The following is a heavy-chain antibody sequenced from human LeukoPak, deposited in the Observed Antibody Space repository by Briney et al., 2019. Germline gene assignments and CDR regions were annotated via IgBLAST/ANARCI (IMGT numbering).Heavy chain of an antibody. J-gene: IGHJ4*02. CDR2: IWNDGSNK. V-gene: IGHV3-33*06. D-gene: IGHD3-10*01. CDR1: GFTFSHYG. CDR3: AKDAFTYFDY. Sequence: PGRSLRLSCAASGFTFSHYGMHWVRQAPGKGLEWVAVIWNDGSNKYYADSVKGRFTISRDNSKNTLYLQMNSLRAEDTAVYYCAKDAFTYFDYWGQGTLVTVSS.